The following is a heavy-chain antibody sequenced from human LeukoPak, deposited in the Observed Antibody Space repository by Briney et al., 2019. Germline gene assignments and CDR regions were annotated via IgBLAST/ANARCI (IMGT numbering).Heavy chain of an antibody. CDR3: ARSATNWFDP. J-gene: IGHJ5*02. V-gene: IGHV5-51*01. CDR2: VYPGNSDT. CDR1: GYSFADYW. Sequence: GESLKISCKGSGYSFADYWIGWVRQIPGKGLEWMGIVYPGNSDTRYNPSFEGQVTISADKSINTAYLQWSSLKASDTAMYYCARSATNWFDPWGQGTLVTVTS.